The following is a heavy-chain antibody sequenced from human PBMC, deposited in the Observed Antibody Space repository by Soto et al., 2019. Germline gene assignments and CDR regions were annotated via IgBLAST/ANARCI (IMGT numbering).Heavy chain of an antibody. V-gene: IGHV4-30-4*01. CDR1: GGSISSGDYY. CDR2: IYYSGST. D-gene: IGHD5-18*01. CDR3: ASNSYGITDFDY. J-gene: IGHJ4*02. Sequence: TSETLSLTCTVSGGSISSGDYYWSWIRQPPGKGLEWIGYIYYSGSTYYNPSLKSRVTISVDTSKNQFSLKLSSVTAADTAVYYCASNSYGITDFDYWGQGTQVTVSS.